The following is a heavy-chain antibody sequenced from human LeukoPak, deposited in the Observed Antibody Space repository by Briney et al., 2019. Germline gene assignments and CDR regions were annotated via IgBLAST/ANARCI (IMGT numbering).Heavy chain of an antibody. Sequence: GGSLRLSCAASGFTFSSYSMKWVRQAPGKGLGWVSSISSSSSYIYYADSVKGRFTISRDNAKNAVYLQMNRLRAEDTAVYYCARTNYGSAHLDYWGEGTLVTVSS. D-gene: IGHD3-10*01. V-gene: IGHV3-21*01. J-gene: IGHJ4*02. CDR1: GFTFSSYS. CDR2: ISSSSSYI. CDR3: ARTNYGSAHLDY.